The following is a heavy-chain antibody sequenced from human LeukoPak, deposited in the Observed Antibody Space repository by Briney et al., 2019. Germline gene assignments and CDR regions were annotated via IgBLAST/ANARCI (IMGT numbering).Heavy chain of an antibody. J-gene: IGHJ4*02. CDR3: ARGYDILTGPQGEPLDY. D-gene: IGHD3-9*01. V-gene: IGHV3-48*02. Sequence: GGSLRLSCAASGFTFSFYSMSWVRQAPGKGLEWVSYISSGSSTIYYADSVKGRFTISRDNAKNSLYLQMNSLRDKDTAVYYCARGYDILTGPQGEPLDYWGQGTLVTVSS. CDR1: GFTFSFYS. CDR2: ISSGSSTI.